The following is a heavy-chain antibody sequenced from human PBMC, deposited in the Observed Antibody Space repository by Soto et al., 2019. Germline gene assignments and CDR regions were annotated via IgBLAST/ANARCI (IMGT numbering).Heavy chain of an antibody. D-gene: IGHD3-10*01. J-gene: IGHJ4*01. CDR2: ITPGDTSR. CDR3: ARDHSGALDY. V-gene: IGHV3-48*02. CDR1: GFTFSLYT. Sequence: EVRLLEPGAGIVQPGGSLRLSCVASGFTFSLYTMMWVRQAPVKGAEWLSYITPGDTSRHFADSVKGRFTVSRDNAKNTLFQQMNSLSDEDTPVYYCARDHSGALDYWAHGILATVSS.